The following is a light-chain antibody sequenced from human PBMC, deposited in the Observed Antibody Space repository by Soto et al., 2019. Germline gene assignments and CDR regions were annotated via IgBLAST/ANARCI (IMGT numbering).Light chain of an antibody. Sequence: EIVMTQSPATLSVSPGERATLSCRASQSVSSNLAWYQQKPGQAPRLLIYGASNRATGIPDRFSGSGSGTEFTLTISRLQSEDFAVYYCQEYNNWPPITFGQGTRLEIK. CDR3: QEYNNWPPIT. V-gene: IGKV3-15*01. CDR1: QSVSSN. J-gene: IGKJ5*01. CDR2: GAS.